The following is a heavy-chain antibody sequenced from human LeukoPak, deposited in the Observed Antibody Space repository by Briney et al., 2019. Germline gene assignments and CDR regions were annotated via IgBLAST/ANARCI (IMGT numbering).Heavy chain of an antibody. CDR3: ATSHSITIFGVAPDAFDI. CDR2: INPNSGGT. CDR1: GYTFADYY. V-gene: IGHV1-2*02. D-gene: IGHD3-3*01. Sequence: ASVKVSCKASGYTFADYYIHWVRQAPGQGLEWMGWINPNSGGTNYAQKFQGRVAMTRDTSISTAYMELSRLRSDDTAVYYCATSHSITIFGVAPDAFDIWGQGTMVTVSS. J-gene: IGHJ3*02.